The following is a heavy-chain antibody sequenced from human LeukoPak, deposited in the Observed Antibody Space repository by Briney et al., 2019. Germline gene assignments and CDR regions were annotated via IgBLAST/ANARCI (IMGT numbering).Heavy chain of an antibody. CDR2: IYTTGAT. Sequence: SETLSLTCTVSGGSIRSYFWGWVRQPAGKGLEWIGRIYTTGATFYNPSPKTRLTMSIDTSKNQFSLRLTSVVAADTAVYYCARQGYTASYYFLDYWSQGTLVTVSS. CDR1: GGSIRSYF. CDR3: ARQGYTASYYFLDY. J-gene: IGHJ4*02. D-gene: IGHD1-26*01. V-gene: IGHV4-4*07.